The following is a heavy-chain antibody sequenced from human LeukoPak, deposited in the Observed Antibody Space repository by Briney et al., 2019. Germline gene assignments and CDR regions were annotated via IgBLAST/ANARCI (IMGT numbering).Heavy chain of an antibody. D-gene: IGHD3-22*01. J-gene: IGHJ3*02. V-gene: IGHV4-59*01. CDR2: IYYSGST. CDR3: ARVVVLAYYGSSGFGAFDI. Sequence: PSETLSLTCTVSGGSISSYYWSWIRQPPGKGLEWIGYIYYSGSTNYNPSLKSRVTISVVTSKNQFALKLSSVTAADTAVYYCARVVVLAYYGSSGFGAFDIWGQGTMVTVSS. CDR1: GGSISSYY.